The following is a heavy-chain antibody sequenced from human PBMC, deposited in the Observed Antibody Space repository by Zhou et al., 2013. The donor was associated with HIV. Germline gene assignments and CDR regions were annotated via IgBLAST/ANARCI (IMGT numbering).Heavy chain of an antibody. CDR2: IIPIYGTG. CDR1: GGTFSSYA. J-gene: IGHJ3*02. D-gene: IGHD2-2*02. Sequence: QVQLVQSGAEVKKPGSSVKVSCKASGGTFSSYAISWVRQAPGQGLEWMGGIIPIYGTGNYAQKFQGRVMINADESTSTAYMELSSLRSDDTAVYYCATSLKPAAIPAFDIWGQGTMVTVSS. V-gene: IGHV1-69*12. CDR3: ATSLKPAAIPAFDI.